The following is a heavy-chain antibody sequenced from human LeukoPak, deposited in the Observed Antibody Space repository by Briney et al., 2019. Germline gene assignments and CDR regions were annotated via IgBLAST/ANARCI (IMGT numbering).Heavy chain of an antibody. CDR2: ILGSGGST. Sequence: AGGYLRLSCAASGFTFSNYAMSWVRQAPGKGLEWVSAILGSGGSTYYADSVKGRFTVSRDNSKSTLYLQMNSLRAEDTALYYYAKWGDYDVLTGYYVPDYWGQGTLVTVSS. CDR3: AKWGDYDVLTGYYVPDY. CDR1: GFTFSNYA. J-gene: IGHJ4*02. D-gene: IGHD3-9*01. V-gene: IGHV3-23*01.